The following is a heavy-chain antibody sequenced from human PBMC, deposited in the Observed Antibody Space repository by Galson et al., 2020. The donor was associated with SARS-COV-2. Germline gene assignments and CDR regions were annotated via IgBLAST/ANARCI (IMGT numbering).Heavy chain of an antibody. CDR3: ARDSTSLRYYDFWSGYFNY. V-gene: IGHV4-34*01. CDR1: GGSFSGYY. D-gene: IGHD3-3*01. J-gene: IGHJ4*02. Sequence: SETLSFTCAVYGGSFSGYYWSWIRQPPGKGLEWIGEINHSGSTNYNPSLKSRVTISVDTSKNQFSLKLSSVTAADTAVYYCARDSTSLRYYDFWSGYFNYWGQGTLVTVSS. CDR2: INHSGST.